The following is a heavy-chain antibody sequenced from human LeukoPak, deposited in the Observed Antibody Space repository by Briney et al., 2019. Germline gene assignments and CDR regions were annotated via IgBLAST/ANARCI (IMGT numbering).Heavy chain of an antibody. Sequence: GGSLRLSCAASGFTFSNYGMSWVRQAPGKGLEWVSAISGSGGSTHYADSVKGRFTISRDNSKNTLYLQMNSLRAEDTAVYYCATAVFSVVAGPFAFDIWGQGTMVTVSS. V-gene: IGHV3-23*01. CDR1: GFTFSNYG. CDR2: ISGSGGST. D-gene: IGHD6-19*01. J-gene: IGHJ3*02. CDR3: ATAVFSVVAGPFAFDI.